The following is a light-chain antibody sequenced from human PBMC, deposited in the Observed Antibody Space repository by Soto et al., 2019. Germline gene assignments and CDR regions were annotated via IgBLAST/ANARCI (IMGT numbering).Light chain of an antibody. J-gene: IGKJ4*01. CDR2: DAS. CDR3: QQYNNWSGLT. CDR1: QRISRW. V-gene: IGKV1-5*01. Sequence: DIQMTQSPSTLSASVGDRVTITCRASQRISRWWAWYQQKPGKAPKLLIYDASSLESGVPSRFSGSGSGTEFTLTISSLEPDDFATYYCQQYNNWSGLTFGGGTKVEI.